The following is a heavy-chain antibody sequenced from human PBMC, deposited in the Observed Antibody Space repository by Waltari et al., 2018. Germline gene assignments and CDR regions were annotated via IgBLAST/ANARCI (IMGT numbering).Heavy chain of an antibody. CDR1: GFLYNDYW. D-gene: IGHD2-15*01. Sequence: EVQLVESGGGLVQPGGSLRLSCAVSGFLYNDYWLDWVRPAPGQGLVWGSRIKSDGTNIKYADSVRGRFTISRDSAKNTFYLQMNSLRVEDTAVYYCTRNPGYWGQGTLVTVAS. V-gene: IGHV3-74*03. J-gene: IGHJ4*02. CDR2: IKSDGTNI. CDR3: TRNPGY.